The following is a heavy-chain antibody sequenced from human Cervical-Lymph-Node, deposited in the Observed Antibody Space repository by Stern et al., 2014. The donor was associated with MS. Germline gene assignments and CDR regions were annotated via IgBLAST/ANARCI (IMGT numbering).Heavy chain of an antibody. D-gene: IGHD6-19*01. V-gene: IGHV1-69*01. CDR2: IIPIFGPA. CDR1: GGTFSNYA. CDR3: ASLLGRIAVASVDY. J-gene: IGHJ4*02. Sequence: VQLVQSGAEVKQPGSSAKVSCKASGGTFSNYAISWVRQAPGQGLEWMGWIIPIFGPATYAQKFQGRVTITADESTSPTYMELSSLRSEDTAVYYCASLLGRIAVASVDYWGQGTLVTVSS.